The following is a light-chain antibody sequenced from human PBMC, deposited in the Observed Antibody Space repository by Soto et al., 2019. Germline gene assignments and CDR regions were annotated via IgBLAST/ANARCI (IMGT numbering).Light chain of an antibody. CDR1: QSDSSSY. CDR2: GAS. CDR3: QQYGSSPQT. V-gene: IGKV3-20*01. Sequence: EIVLTQSPGTLSLSPGERATLSCRASQSDSSSYLAWYQQKPDQAPRLLIYGASSRATGIPDRFSGSGSGTDFTLTISRLEPEDFAVYYCQQYGSSPQTFGQGTKVEIK. J-gene: IGKJ1*01.